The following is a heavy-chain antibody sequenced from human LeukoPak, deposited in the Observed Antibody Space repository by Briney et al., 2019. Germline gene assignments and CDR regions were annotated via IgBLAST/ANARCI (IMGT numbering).Heavy chain of an antibody. CDR1: GFTFSSYW. CDR3: ASQTYGSSSDDAFDI. CDR2: IKQDGSEK. Sequence: GGSLRLSCAASGFTFSSYWMSWVRQAPGKGLEWVANIKQDGSEKYYVDSVKGRFTISRDNAKNSLYLQMNSLRAEDTAVYYCASQTYGSSSDDAFDIWGQGTMVTVSS. J-gene: IGHJ3*02. D-gene: IGHD6-6*01. V-gene: IGHV3-7*01.